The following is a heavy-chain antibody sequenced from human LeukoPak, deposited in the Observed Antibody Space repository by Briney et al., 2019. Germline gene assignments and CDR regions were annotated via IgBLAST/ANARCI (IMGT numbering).Heavy chain of an antibody. D-gene: IGHD2-2*01. Sequence: ASVKVSCKASGYTFTGYYMHWVRQAPGQGLDWMGWINPNSGVTTYAQKFQGRVTMTRDTSISTAYMDLSRLISDDTAVYYCTRDRCSSTSCYARPPSYYFDYWGQRTLVTVSS. J-gene: IGHJ4*02. CDR1: GYTFTGYY. CDR3: TRDRCSSTSCYARPPSYYFDY. V-gene: IGHV1-2*02. CDR2: INPNSGVT.